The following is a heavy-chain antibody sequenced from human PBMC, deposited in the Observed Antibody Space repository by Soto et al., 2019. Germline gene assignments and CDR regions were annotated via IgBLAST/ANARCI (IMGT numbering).Heavy chain of an antibody. CDR2: ISYDGSNK. CDR1: GFTFSRYG. D-gene: IGHD2-15*01. Sequence: QVQLVESGGGVVQPGRSLRLSCEASGFTFSRYGMHWVRQAPGKGLEWVAVISYDGSNKYYIDSVKGRFTISRDNSKNSLYLEMNSLRAEDTALYYCAKDRECSGGSCYPDWFDPWGQGTLVTVSS. V-gene: IGHV3-30*18. CDR3: AKDRECSGGSCYPDWFDP. J-gene: IGHJ5*02.